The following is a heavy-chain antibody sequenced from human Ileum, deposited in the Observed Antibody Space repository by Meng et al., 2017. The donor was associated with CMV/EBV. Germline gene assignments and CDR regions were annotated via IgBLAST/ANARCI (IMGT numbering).Heavy chain of an antibody. V-gene: IGHV3-74*01. CDR1: GFTFDIYW. Sequence: GGSLRLSCAASGFTFDIYWMHWVRQAPGKGLVWVSRINPDGTTTNYADSVKGRFTISRDNAKNTLYLQMSGLRVEDTAVYYCARSYAAAGVLNWFDPWGQGTRVT. CDR3: ARSYAAAGVLNWFDP. J-gene: IGHJ5*01. CDR2: INPDGTTT. D-gene: IGHD6-13*01.